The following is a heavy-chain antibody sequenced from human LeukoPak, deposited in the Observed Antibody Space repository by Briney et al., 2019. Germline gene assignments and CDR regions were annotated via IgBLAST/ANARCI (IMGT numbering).Heavy chain of an antibody. CDR3: ARKTGDC. D-gene: IGHD1-14*01. J-gene: IGHJ4*02. Sequence: GGSLRLSCAASGVTFSSYAMSWVRQAPGKGLEWVSVISGGGDSTYYADSVKGRFTISRDNSKNTLYLQMNSLRVEDTAVYYCARKTGDCWGQGTLVTVSS. CDR2: ISGGGDST. V-gene: IGHV3-23*01. CDR1: GVTFSSYA.